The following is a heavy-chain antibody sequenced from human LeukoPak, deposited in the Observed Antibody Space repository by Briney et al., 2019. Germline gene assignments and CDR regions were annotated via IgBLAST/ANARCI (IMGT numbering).Heavy chain of an antibody. CDR3: ARTTSMTASGYDY. J-gene: IGHJ4*02. CDR1: GYTFTNYH. D-gene: IGHD2-21*02. Sequence: ASVKVSFKASGYTFTNYHINWVRQASGRGLEWMTWINPDTGDKGYARKFQDRVTITTDTSISTAYMELSSLSSEDTAVYFCARTTSMTASGYDYWGQGTLVTVSS. V-gene: IGHV1-8*03. CDR2: INPDTGDK.